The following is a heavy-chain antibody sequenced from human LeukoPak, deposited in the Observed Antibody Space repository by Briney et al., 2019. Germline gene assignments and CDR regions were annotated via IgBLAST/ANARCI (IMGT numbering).Heavy chain of an antibody. J-gene: IGHJ6*03. CDR3: ARENGGNPYYYYYMDV. CDR1: GGSISSGSYY. V-gene: IGHV4-61*02. D-gene: IGHD4-23*01. CDR2: IYTSGST. Sequence: PSETLSLTCTVSGGSISSGSYYWSWIRQPAGTGLEWIGRIYTSGSTNYNPSLKSRVTISVDTSKNQFSLKLSSVTAADTAVYYCARENGGNPYYYYYMDVWGKGTTVTISS.